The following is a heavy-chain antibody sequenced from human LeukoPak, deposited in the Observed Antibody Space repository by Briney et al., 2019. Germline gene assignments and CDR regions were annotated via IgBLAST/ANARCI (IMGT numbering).Heavy chain of an antibody. D-gene: IGHD3-10*01. V-gene: IGHV3-15*01. CDR3: TTGITMVRGVIHLIDY. CDR1: GFTFSNAW. J-gene: IGHJ4*02. CDR2: IKSKTDGGTT. Sequence: GGSLRLSCAASGFTFSNAWMSWIRQAPGKGLEWVGRIKSKTDGGTTDYAAPVKGRFTISRDDSKNTLYLQMNSLKTEDTAVYYCTTGITMVRGVIHLIDYWGQGTLVAVSS.